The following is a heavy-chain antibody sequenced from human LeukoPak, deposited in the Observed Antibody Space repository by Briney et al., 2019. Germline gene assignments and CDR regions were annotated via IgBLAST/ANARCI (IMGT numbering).Heavy chain of an antibody. V-gene: IGHV1-18*01. CDR1: GYTSTSYG. CDR3: ARDRSLELLWFGEASDY. Sequence: ASVKVSCQASGYTSTSYGISWVRQAPGQGREWMGWISAYNGNTNYAQKLQGRVTMTTDTSTSTAYMELRSLRSDDTAVYYCARDRSLELLWFGEASDYWGQGTLVTVSS. D-gene: IGHD3-10*01. J-gene: IGHJ4*02. CDR2: ISAYNGNT.